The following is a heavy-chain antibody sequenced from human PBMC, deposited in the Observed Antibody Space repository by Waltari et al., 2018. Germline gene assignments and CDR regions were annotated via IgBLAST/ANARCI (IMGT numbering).Heavy chain of an antibody. Sequence: EVRLVESGGGLVQPGGSLRLSCAASGFAFANSGMSGVRQAPGKGLECGSSMSGRGGTSYYADSVKGRFTMSKDNSKNTLFLQMNRLRVDDTADYYCAKSSGSYYEVFDYWGRGTLVTVSS. CDR3: AKSSGSYYEVFDY. D-gene: IGHD1-26*01. J-gene: IGHJ4*02. V-gene: IGHV3-23*04. CDR2: MSGRGGTS. CDR1: GFAFANSG.